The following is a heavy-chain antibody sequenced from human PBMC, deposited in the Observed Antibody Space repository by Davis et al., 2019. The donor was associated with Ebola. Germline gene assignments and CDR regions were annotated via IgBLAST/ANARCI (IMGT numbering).Heavy chain of an antibody. CDR1: GFTFSDYY. V-gene: IGHV3-11*04. J-gene: IGHJ4*02. D-gene: IGHD6-19*01. CDR3: ASSGWSNQFDY. Sequence: GESLKISCAASGFTFSDYYMSWIRQAPGKGLEWVSYISSSGSTIYYADSVKGRFTISRDNAKNSLYLQMNSLRAEDTAVYYCASSGWSNQFDYWGQGTLVTVSS. CDR2: ISSSGSTI.